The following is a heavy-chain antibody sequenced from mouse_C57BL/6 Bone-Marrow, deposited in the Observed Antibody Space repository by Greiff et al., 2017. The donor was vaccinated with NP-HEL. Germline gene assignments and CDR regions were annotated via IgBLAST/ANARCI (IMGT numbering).Heavy chain of an antibody. V-gene: IGHV8-8*01. CDR3: ARAYGNYAWFAY. CDR1: GFSLSPFGMG. D-gene: IGHD2-1*01. Sequence: QVTLKESGPGILQPSHTLSLTCSFSGFSLSPFGMGVGWIRQPSGKGLEWLAHIWWDDDKYYNPALKSRLTISKYTSKNQVFLNIANVDTADTATYYCARAYGNYAWFAYWGQGTLVTVSA. J-gene: IGHJ3*01. CDR2: IWWDDDK.